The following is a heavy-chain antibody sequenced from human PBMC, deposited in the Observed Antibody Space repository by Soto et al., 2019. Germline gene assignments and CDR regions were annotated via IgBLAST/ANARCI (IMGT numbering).Heavy chain of an antibody. CDR3: ARDYVPRGVFGAPSNWLDP. J-gene: IGHJ5*02. Sequence: PSETLSLTCTVSGGSISRGGYYWSWIRQHPGKGLEWIGYIYYSGSTYYNPSLKSRVTISVDTSKNQFSLKLSSVTAADTAVYSCARDYVPRGVFGAPSNWLDPWGKGTLVTVSS. D-gene: IGHD3-3*01. CDR1: GGSISRGGYY. CDR2: IYYSGST. V-gene: IGHV4-31*03.